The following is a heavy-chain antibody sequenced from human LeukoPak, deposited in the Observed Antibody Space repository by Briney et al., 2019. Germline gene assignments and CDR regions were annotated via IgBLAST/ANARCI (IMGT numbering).Heavy chain of an antibody. V-gene: IGHV3-23*01. Sequence: GGSLRLSCAASGFTFSSYGMSWVRQAPGKGLEWVSVISGSGGSTYYADSVKGRFTISRDNSKNTLYLQMNSLRAEDTTVYYCAKETTTMPWFDYWGQGTLVTVSS. CDR2: ISGSGGST. D-gene: IGHD2-2*01. J-gene: IGHJ4*02. CDR1: GFTFSSYG. CDR3: AKETTTMPWFDY.